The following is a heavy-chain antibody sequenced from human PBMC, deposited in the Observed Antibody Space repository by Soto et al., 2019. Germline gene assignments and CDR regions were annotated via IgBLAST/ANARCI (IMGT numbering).Heavy chain of an antibody. CDR2: ISSTSSII. J-gene: IGHJ6*02. V-gene: IGHV3-48*01. Sequence: EVQVVESGGGLAQPGGSLRLSCAASGFPFSAYSMNWVRQAPGKGLEWISYISSTSSIIYSADSVKGRFTISRDNAKNSLYLQMNSRRAEDTAVYYCVGDLSYCSRGICGADYYFSGMDVWGQGTTVTVSS. D-gene: IGHD2-15*01. CDR3: VGDLSYCSRGICGADYYFSGMDV. CDR1: GFPFSAYS.